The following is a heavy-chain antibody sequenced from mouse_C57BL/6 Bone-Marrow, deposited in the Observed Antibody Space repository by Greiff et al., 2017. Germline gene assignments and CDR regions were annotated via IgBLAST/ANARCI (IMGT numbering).Heavy chain of an antibody. D-gene: IGHD2-4*01. J-gene: IGHJ3*01. CDR3: ASIYYDYDGIFAY. CDR2: IDPANGNT. CDR1: GFNIKNTY. Sequence: EVQLQQSVAELVRPGASVKLSCTASGFNIKNTYMHWVKQRPDQGLEWIGRIDPANGNTKYAPKFQGKATLTADTSSNTAYLQLSSLTSEDTAIXYCASIYYDYDGIFAYWGQGTLVTVSA. V-gene: IGHV14-3*01.